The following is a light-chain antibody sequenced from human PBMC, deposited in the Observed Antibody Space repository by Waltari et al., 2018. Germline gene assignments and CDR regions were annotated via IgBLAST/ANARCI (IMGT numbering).Light chain of an antibody. Sequence: SYVLTQPPSESVAPGPEATITRGGNNIERKSVHWYQQKPGQAPVLVVYDDSDRASGIPERFSGSKSGDTATLTINRAEAGDEADYSCQVWDGGRVVFGGGTKLTVL. J-gene: IGLJ2*01. V-gene: IGLV3-21*02. CDR1: NIERKS. CDR2: DDS. CDR3: QVWDGGRVV.